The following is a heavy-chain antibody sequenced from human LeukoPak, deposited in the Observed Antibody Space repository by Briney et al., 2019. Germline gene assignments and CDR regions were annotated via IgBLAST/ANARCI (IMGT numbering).Heavy chain of an antibody. CDR2: ISHDGNT. CDR1: GGSISSLSYS. V-gene: IGHV4-39*01. Sequence: PSETLSLTCGVSGGSISSLSYSWGWIRQSPGERPEYIASISHDGNTYYKPSLKSRITMSVETSKNQFSLKLTSVTAADTAVYYCVRHARIGKADYWGQGTLVTVSS. D-gene: IGHD1-26*01. J-gene: IGHJ4*02. CDR3: VRHARIGKADY.